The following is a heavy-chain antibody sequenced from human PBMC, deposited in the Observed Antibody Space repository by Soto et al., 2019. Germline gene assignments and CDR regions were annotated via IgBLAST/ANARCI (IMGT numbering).Heavy chain of an antibody. CDR3: AGSAAQYGDYDYYYYYMDV. D-gene: IGHD4-17*01. CDR2: ISGSGGST. Sequence: GGSLRLSCAASGFTFSSYAMSWVRQAPGKGLEWVSAISGSGGSTYYADSVKGRFTISRDNSKNTLYLQMNSLTAEDTAVYYCAGSAAQYGDYDYYYYYMDVWGKGTTVTVSS. V-gene: IGHV3-23*01. CDR1: GFTFSSYA. J-gene: IGHJ6*03.